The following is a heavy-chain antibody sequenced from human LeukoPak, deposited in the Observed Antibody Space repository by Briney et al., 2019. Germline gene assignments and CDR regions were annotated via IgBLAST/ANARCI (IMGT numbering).Heavy chain of an antibody. CDR2: IIPIFGTA. CDR3: ARAPYMITFGGVIVISYMDV. D-gene: IGHD3-16*02. V-gene: IGHV1-69*06. Sequence: GSSVKVSCKASGGTFSSYAISWVRQAPGQGLEWMGGIIPIFGTANYAQKFQGRVTITADKSTSTAYMELSSLRSEDTAVYYCARAPYMITFGGVIVISYMDVWGKGTTVTVSS. CDR1: GGTFSSYA. J-gene: IGHJ6*03.